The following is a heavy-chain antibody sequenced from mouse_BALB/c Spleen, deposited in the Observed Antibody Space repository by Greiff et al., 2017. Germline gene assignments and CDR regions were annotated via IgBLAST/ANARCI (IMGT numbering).Heavy chain of an antibody. CDR3: ARFNYYGSSPYAMDY. D-gene: IGHD1-1*01. V-gene: IGHV1-9*01. CDR2: ILPGSGST. CDR1: GYTFSSYW. J-gene: IGHJ4*01. Sequence: VQLQQSGAELMKPGASVKISCKATGYTFSSYWIEWVKQRPGHGLEWIGEILPGSGSTNYNEKFKGKATFTADTSSNTAYMQLSSLTSEDSAVYYCARFNYYGSSPYAMDYWGQGTSVTVSS.